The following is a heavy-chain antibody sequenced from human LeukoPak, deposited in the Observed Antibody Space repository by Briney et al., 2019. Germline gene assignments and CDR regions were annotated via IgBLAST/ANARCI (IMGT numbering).Heavy chain of an antibody. CDR2: INQDGSEK. V-gene: IGHV3-7*01. Sequence: GGSLRLSCAASGFTFSSYWMSWVRQAPGKGLEWVANINQDGSEKYYVDSVEGRFNISRDNARNSLYLQMNSLGVDDTAVHFCSADPGDYWGQGTLVSVSS. J-gene: IGHJ4*02. D-gene: IGHD7-27*01. CDR1: GFTFSSYW. CDR3: SADPGDY.